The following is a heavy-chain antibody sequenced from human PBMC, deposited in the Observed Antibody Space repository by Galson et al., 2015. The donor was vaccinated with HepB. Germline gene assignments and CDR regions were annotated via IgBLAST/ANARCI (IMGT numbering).Heavy chain of an antibody. D-gene: IGHD6-19*01. CDR2: ISTTGSTI. V-gene: IGHV3-48*02. CDR3: TRKTGYSSGWNYFYYGMDV. CDR1: GFTFSSYG. J-gene: IGHJ6*02. Sequence: SLRLSCAASGFTFSSYGMNWVRQAPGKGLEWVSYISTTGSTIYYTDSVKGRFTISRDNAKNSLYLQMNSLRDEDTAVYYCTRKTGYSSGWNYFYYGMDVWGQGTTVTVSS.